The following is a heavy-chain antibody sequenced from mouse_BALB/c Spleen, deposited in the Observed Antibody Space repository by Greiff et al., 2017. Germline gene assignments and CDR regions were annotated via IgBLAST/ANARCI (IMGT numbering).Heavy chain of an antibody. J-gene: IGHJ4*01. V-gene: IGHV5-6-5*01. CDR2: ISSGGST. CDR3: ARGRDLYYAMDY. CDR1: GFTFSSYA. Sequence: EVKLMESGGGLVKPGGSLKLSCAASGFTFSSYAMSWVRQTPEKRLEWVASISSGGSTYYPDSVKGRFTISRDNARNILYLQMSSLRSEDTAMYYCARGRDLYYAMDYWGQGTSVTVSS.